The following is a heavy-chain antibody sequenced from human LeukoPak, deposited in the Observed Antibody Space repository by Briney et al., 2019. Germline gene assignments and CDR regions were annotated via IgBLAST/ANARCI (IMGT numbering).Heavy chain of an antibody. V-gene: IGHV1-8*02. CDR2: MNPNSGNT. CDR1: GYTFTGYY. CDR3: VILAAAGTDY. Sequence: ASVKVSCKASGYTFTGYYMHWVRQAPGQGLEWMGWMNPNSGNTGYAQKFQGRVTMTRNTSISTAYMELSSLRSEDTAVYYCVILAAAGTDYWGQGTLVTVSS. D-gene: IGHD6-13*01. J-gene: IGHJ4*02.